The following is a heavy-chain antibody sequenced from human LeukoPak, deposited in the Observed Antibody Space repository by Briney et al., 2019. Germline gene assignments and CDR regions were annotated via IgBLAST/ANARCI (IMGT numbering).Heavy chain of an antibody. CDR1: GFTFSSYT. V-gene: IGHV3-66*01. CDR2: IYSGGST. CDR3: ARGMWEDY. J-gene: IGHJ4*02. D-gene: IGHD1-26*01. Sequence: GGSLRLSCAASGFTFSSYTMNWVRQAPGKGLEWVSVIYSGGSTYYADSVKGRFTISRDKSKNMLYLQMNSLRVEDTAVYYCARGMWEDYWGQGTLVTVSS.